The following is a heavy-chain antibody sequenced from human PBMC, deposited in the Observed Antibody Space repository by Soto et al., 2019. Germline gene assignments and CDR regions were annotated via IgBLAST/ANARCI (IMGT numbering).Heavy chain of an antibody. Sequence: SETLSLTSTVSGVNISSYYWSWIRQPPGKGLEWIGYIYYSGSTNYNPSLKSRVTISVDTSKNQFSLKLSSVTAADTAVYYCARARITMVRGVKNNWFDPWGQGTLVTVS. CDR1: GVNISSYY. J-gene: IGHJ5*02. V-gene: IGHV4-59*08. CDR2: IYYSGST. CDR3: ARARITMVRGVKNNWFDP. D-gene: IGHD3-10*01.